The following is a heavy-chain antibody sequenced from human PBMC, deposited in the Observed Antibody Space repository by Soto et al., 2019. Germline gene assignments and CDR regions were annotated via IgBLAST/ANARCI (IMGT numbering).Heavy chain of an antibody. CDR2: ISSSSSTI. CDR3: ARVCDFDWLLLSLDCYYMDV. J-gene: IGHJ6*03. D-gene: IGHD3-9*01. V-gene: IGHV3-48*01. Sequence: LRLSCAASGFTFSSYSMNLVRQAPGKGLEWVSYISSSSSTIYYADSVKGRFTISRDNAKNSLYLQMNSLRAEDTAVYYCARVCDFDWLLLSLDCYYMDVWGKGTTVTVSS. CDR1: GFTFSSYS.